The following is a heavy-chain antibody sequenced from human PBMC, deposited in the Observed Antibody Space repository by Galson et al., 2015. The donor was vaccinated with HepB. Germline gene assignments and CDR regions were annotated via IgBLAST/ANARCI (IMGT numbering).Heavy chain of an antibody. Sequence: SLRLSCAASGFTFSSYWMHWVRQAPGKGLVWVARINSDGSSTSYADSVKGRFTISRDNAKNTLYLQMNSLRAEDTAVYYCARVYYDSSGDYYFDYWGQGTPDTVSS. CDR1: GFTFSSYW. D-gene: IGHD3-22*01. J-gene: IGHJ4*02. CDR2: INSDGSST. V-gene: IGHV3-74*01. CDR3: ARVYYDSSGDYYFDY.